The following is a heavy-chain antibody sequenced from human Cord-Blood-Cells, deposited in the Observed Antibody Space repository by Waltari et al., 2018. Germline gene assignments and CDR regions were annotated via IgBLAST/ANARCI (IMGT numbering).Heavy chain of an antibody. Sequence: QVQLQESGPGLVKPSETRSLTCTVSGGSISSYYWCWIRQPPGKGLEWIGYIYYSGSTNHNPSLKSRVTISVDTSKNQFSLKLSSVTAADTAVYYCARLLSGSYYYYYGMDVWGQGTTVTVSS. CDR3: ARLLSGSYYYYYGMDV. CDR1: GGSISSYY. J-gene: IGHJ6*02. V-gene: IGHV4-59*01. CDR2: IYYSGST. D-gene: IGHD1-26*01.